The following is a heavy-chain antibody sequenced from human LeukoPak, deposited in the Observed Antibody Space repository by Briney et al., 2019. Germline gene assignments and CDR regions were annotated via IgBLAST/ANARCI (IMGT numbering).Heavy chain of an antibody. CDR2: ITYDGYYK. CDR1: XFTFTNYC. J-gene: IGHJ4*02. D-gene: IGHD3-10*01. CDR3: ARDLSPVVRASPMGY. Sequence: PGTSLRLSCAASXFTFTNYCMHWVRQAPGKGLEWVALITYDGYYKYYSDSVKGRFTISSDTSKNTLYLQMNSLRAEDTAVYYCARDLSPVVRASPMGYWGQGTPVTVSS. V-gene: IGHV3-30*03.